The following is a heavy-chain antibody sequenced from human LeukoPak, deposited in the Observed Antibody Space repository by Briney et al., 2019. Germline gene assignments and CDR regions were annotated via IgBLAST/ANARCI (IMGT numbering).Heavy chain of an antibody. J-gene: IGHJ3*02. CDR3: TRGAGSTTSNDAFDI. CDR1: GGSISSGSYS. CDR2: FFYTGNT. Sequence: PSQTLSLTCAVSGGSISSGSYSWGWIRQPPGKGLEWIGYFFYTGNTCYNASLKSRVTISVDTSKNQFSLKVSSVTAADTAVYYCTRGAGSTTSNDAFDIWGQGTMVTVSS. V-gene: IGHV4-30-4*07. D-gene: IGHD1-1*01.